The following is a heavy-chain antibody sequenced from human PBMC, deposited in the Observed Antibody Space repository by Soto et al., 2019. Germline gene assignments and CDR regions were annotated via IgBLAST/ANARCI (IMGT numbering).Heavy chain of an antibody. CDR1: GFTFSGHA. V-gene: IGHV3-23*01. CDR3: ARGVWFGANYGVDV. CDR2: ITGGGSST. Sequence: GGSLRLSCAASGFTFSGHAMSWVRQAPGKGLEWVSAITGGGSSTYYADSVKGRFTISRDNSKNTLSLQMNSLSAEDTAVYYCARGVWFGANYGVDVWGQGTTVTVSS. J-gene: IGHJ6*02. D-gene: IGHD3-10*01.